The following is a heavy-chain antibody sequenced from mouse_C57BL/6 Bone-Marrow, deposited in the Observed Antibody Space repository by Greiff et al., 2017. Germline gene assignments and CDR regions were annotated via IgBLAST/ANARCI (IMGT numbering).Heavy chain of an antibody. CDR3: ARYYYGPWYFDV. CDR2: IYPGDGDT. Sequence: QVQLQQSGAELVKPGASVKISCKASGYAFSSYWMNWVKQRPGKGLEWIGQIYPGDGDTNYNGKFKGKATLTADKSSSTAYMQLSSLTSEDSAVYFCARYYYGPWYFDVWGTGTTVTVSS. V-gene: IGHV1-80*01. D-gene: IGHD1-1*01. CDR1: GYAFSSYW. J-gene: IGHJ1*03.